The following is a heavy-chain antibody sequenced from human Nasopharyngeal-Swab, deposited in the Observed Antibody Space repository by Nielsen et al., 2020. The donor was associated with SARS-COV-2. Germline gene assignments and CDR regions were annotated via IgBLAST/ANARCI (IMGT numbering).Heavy chain of an antibody. CDR2: INSDGSST. Sequence: GESLKISCAASGFTFSSYWMHWVRQAPGKGLVWVSRINSDGSSTSYADSVKGRFTISRDNAKNTLYLQMNSLRAEDTAVYYGVSGYYDSSGYYYVEDDAFDIWGQGTMVTVSS. J-gene: IGHJ3*02. V-gene: IGHV3-74*01. CDR1: GFTFSSYW. CDR3: VSGYYDSSGYYYVEDDAFDI. D-gene: IGHD3-22*01.